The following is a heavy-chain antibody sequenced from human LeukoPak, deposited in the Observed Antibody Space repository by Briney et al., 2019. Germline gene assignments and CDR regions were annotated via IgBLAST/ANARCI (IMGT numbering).Heavy chain of an antibody. CDR2: IYYSGST. CDR1: GGSISSSSYY. J-gene: IGHJ4*02. CDR3: ARYYYDSSGNSY. V-gene: IGHV4-39*07. Sequence: SQTLSLTCTVSGGSISSSSYYWGWIRQPPGKGLEWIGSIYYSGSTYYNPSLKSRVTISVDTSKNQFSLKLSSVTAADTAVYYCARYYYDSSGNSYWGQGTLVTVSS. D-gene: IGHD3-22*01.